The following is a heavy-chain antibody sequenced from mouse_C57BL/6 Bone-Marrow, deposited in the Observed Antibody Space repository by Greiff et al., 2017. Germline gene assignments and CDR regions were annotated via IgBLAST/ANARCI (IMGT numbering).Heavy chain of an antibody. CDR3: ALYLLWPGGFSY. D-gene: IGHD1-1*02. Sequence: VQLMESGAELVKPGASVKLSCTASGFNIKDYYMHWVKQRTEQGLEWIGRIDLEDGETKYAPKFQGKATITADTSSNTACLQLSSLTSEDTAVYYSALYLLWPGGFSYWGQGTLVTVSA. V-gene: IGHV14-2*01. CDR1: GFNIKDYY. J-gene: IGHJ3*01. CDR2: IDLEDGET.